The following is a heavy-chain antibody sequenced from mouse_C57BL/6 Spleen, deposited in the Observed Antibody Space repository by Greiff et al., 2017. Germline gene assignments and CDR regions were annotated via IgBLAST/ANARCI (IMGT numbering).Heavy chain of an antibody. V-gene: IGHV5-17*01. CDR1: GFTFSDYG. CDR2: ISSGSSTI. Sequence: EVQGVESGGGLVKPGGSLKLSCAASGFTFSDYGMHWVRQAPEKGLGWVAYISSGSSTIYYADTVKGRFTISRDNAKNTLFLQMTSLRSEDTAMYYCARDYGSSYEAWFAYWGQGTLVTVSA. CDR3: ARDYGSSYEAWFAY. D-gene: IGHD1-1*01. J-gene: IGHJ3*01.